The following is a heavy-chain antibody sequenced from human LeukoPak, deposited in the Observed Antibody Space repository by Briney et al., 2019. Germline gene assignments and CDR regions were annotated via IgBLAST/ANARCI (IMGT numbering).Heavy chain of an antibody. CDR2: VYHSGTT. CDR1: YGSISSNYW. CDR3: ATSGRLNWFDP. J-gene: IGHJ5*02. Sequence: SETLSLTCAVSYGSISSNYWWSWVRQPPGNGLEWIGEVYHSGTTNYNPSLKSRLTMSVDKSKNQFSLKLSSVTAADTAVYYCATSGRLNWFDPWGQGTLVTVSS. D-gene: IGHD3-22*01. V-gene: IGHV4-4*02.